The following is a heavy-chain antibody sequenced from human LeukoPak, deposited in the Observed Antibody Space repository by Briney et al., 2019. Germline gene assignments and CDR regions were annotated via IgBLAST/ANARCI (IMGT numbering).Heavy chain of an antibody. Sequence: ASVKVFCKASGYTFTGYCMHWVRQAPGQGLEWMGWINPKSGGTNYAQKFQGRVTMTRDTSISTTYMELNRLRSDDTAVYYCARDLGISGWYAPPLGYFDYWGQGTLVTVSS. D-gene: IGHD6-19*01. CDR1: GYTFTGYC. CDR2: INPKSGGT. CDR3: ARDLGISGWYAPPLGYFDY. V-gene: IGHV1-2*02. J-gene: IGHJ4*02.